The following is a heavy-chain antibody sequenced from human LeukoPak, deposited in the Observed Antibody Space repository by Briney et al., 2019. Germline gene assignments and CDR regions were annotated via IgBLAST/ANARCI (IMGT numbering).Heavy chain of an antibody. Sequence: PGGSLRLSCAASGFTFSSYWMHWVRQAPGKGLVWVSRINTDGSSTIYADSVKGRFTISRDNAKNTLYLQMNSLRAEDTATYYCVSLRGYSGYDYYTYYGMDVWGQGTTVTVSS. V-gene: IGHV3-74*01. CDR1: GFTFSSYW. CDR3: VSLRGYSGYDYYTYYGMDV. D-gene: IGHD5-12*01. J-gene: IGHJ6*02. CDR2: INTDGSST.